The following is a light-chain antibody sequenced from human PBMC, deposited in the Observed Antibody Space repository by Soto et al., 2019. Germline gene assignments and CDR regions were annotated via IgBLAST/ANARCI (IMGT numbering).Light chain of an antibody. CDR1: QSVSSSY. CDR2: GAS. J-gene: IGKJ2*01. Sequence: EIVLTQSPGTLSLSPGERATLSCRASQSVSSSYLAWYQKKPGQAPRLLIYGASSRATGIPDRFSGSGSGTDFTLTISRLEPEDLAVYYCQQYGGSPLYTFGQGTKLEIK. V-gene: IGKV3-20*01. CDR3: QQYGGSPLYT.